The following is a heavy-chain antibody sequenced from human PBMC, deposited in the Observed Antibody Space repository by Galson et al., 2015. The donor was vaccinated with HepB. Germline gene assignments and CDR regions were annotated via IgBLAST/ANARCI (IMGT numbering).Heavy chain of an antibody. J-gene: IGHJ3*02. Sequence: SLRLSCAASGFTVSSNYISWVRQAPGKGLEWVSVIYSGGSTYYADSVKGRFTISRDNSKNTLYLQMNSLRAEDTAVYYCASLLTPDAFDIWGQGTMVTVSS. CDR3: ASLLTPDAFDI. CDR1: GFTVSSNY. V-gene: IGHV3-53*01. D-gene: IGHD1-14*01. CDR2: IYSGGST.